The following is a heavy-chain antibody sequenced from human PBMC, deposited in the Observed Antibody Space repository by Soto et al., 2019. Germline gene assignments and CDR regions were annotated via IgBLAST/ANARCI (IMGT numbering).Heavy chain of an antibody. J-gene: IGHJ3*02. V-gene: IGHV3-74*01. CDR2: ISIDGSST. Sequence: EVQLVESGGDLVQPGGSLRLSCAASGFTFSSYWMHWVRQAPGKGLVWVSRISIDGSSTNYADSVKGRFTISRDNAKNTLYLQMNSLRAEDTAVYYCARVGVVGGTKTAFDIWGQGTMVTVSS. CDR3: ARVGVVGGTKTAFDI. D-gene: IGHD1-26*01. CDR1: GFTFSSYW.